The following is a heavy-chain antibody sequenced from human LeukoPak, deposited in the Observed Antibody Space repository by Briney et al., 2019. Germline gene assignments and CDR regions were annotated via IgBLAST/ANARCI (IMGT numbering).Heavy chain of an antibody. Sequence: GGSLRLSCAASGFTVSSNYMSWVRQAPGKGLEWVSVIYSGGSTYYADSVKGRFTISRDNSKNTLYLQMNSLRAEDTAVYYCSRDHGYSYGNFDYWGQGTLVTVSS. CDR3: SRDHGYSYGNFDY. J-gene: IGHJ4*02. D-gene: IGHD5-18*01. V-gene: IGHV3-53*01. CDR2: IYSGGST. CDR1: GFTVSSNY.